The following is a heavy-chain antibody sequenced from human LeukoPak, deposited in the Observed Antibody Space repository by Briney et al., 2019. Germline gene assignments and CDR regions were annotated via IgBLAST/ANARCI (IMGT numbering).Heavy chain of an antibody. CDR2: IMPMFGKT. V-gene: IGHV1-69*06. CDR1: GGTFSSCD. Sequence: SVKVSCKASGGTFSSCDTSWVRQAPGQGLEWMGGIMPMFGKTNYAQKFQGRVTTTADKATSTAYMELSSLRSEDTAVYYCAGGRTDIVVVPATLRNYYFDYWGQGTLVTVSS. D-gene: IGHD2-2*01. CDR3: AGGRTDIVVVPATLRNYYFDY. J-gene: IGHJ4*02.